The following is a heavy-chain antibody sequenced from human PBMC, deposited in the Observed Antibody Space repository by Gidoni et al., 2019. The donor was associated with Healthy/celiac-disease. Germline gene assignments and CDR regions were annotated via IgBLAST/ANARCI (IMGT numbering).Heavy chain of an antibody. CDR3: ARDGTPRGRGTSVTPRGGLYYYYYGMDV. D-gene: IGHD3-16*01. V-gene: IGHV1-46*01. CDR1: GYTFTSYY. J-gene: IGHJ6*02. Sequence: QVQLVQSGAEVKKPGASVKVSCKASGYTFTSYYMHWVRQAPGQGLEWMGIINPSGGRTSYAQKFQGRVTMTRDTSTSTVYMELSSLRSEDTAVYYCARDGTPRGRGTSVTPRGGLYYYYYGMDVWGQGTTVTVSS. CDR2: INPSGGRT.